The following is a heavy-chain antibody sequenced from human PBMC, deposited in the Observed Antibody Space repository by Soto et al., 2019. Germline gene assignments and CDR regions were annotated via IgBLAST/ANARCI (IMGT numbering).Heavy chain of an antibody. CDR1: CGSVTNSSYY. Sequence: PSETLSLTCTVSCGSVTNSSYYWGWIRQSPGKGLEWIGSVYYRGRSYSTSSVKSRVTISVDTSKNRFSLSLNSVTASDTAVYFCVSQRTTVPTQAYFDYWGPGALVTVSS. CDR2: VYYRGRS. CDR3: VSQRTTVPTQAYFDY. D-gene: IGHD4-17*01. J-gene: IGHJ4*02. V-gene: IGHV4-39*01.